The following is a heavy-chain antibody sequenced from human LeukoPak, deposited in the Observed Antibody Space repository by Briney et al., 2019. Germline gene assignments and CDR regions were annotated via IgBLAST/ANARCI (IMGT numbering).Heavy chain of an antibody. CDR2: INHSGST. Sequence: SETLSLTCAVYGGSFSGYYWSWLRQPPGKGLEWIGEINHSGSTNYNPSLKSRITISVDTSKNQFSLKLISVTAADTAVYYCARKASIREGFHWGQGTLVTVSS. CDR3: ARKASIREGFH. V-gene: IGHV4-34*01. CDR1: GGSFSGYY. D-gene: IGHD2-2*01. J-gene: IGHJ4*02.